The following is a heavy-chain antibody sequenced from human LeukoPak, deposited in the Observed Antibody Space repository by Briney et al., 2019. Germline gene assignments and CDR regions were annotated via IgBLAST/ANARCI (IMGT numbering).Heavy chain of an antibody. V-gene: IGHV1-46*01. Sequence: ASVKVSCKASGYTVTSYYMHWVRQAPGQGLEWMGIINPSGGSTSYAQKFQGRVTMTRDTSTSTVYMELSSLRSEDTAVYYCVSRLWFGESVLFDYWGQGTLVTVSS. D-gene: IGHD3-10*01. CDR3: VSRLWFGESVLFDY. CDR2: INPSGGST. J-gene: IGHJ4*02. CDR1: GYTVTSYY.